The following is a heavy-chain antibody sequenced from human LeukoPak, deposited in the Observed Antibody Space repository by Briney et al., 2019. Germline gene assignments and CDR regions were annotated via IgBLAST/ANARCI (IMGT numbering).Heavy chain of an antibody. Sequence: GGSLRLSCAGSGFTFSSYSMNWVRQAPGKGLEWVSSITSSSSYTHYVDSVKGRFTISRDNAKNSLYLQVNSPRAEDTAVYYCARDYKYFDYWGQGTLVTVS. CDR3: ARDYKYFDY. CDR1: GFTFSSYS. J-gene: IGHJ4*02. D-gene: IGHD1-1*01. V-gene: IGHV3-21*01. CDR2: ITSSSSYT.